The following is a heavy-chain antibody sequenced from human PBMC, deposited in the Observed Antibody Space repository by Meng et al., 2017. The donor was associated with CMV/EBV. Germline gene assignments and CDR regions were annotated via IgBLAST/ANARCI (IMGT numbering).Heavy chain of an antibody. J-gene: IGHJ4*02. CDR3: ARASESNN. V-gene: IGHV1-2*06. Sequence: KVSCKASGYTFTGNYIHWVRQAPGQGLEWMGRINPNSGGTNYAQKLQGRVTLTRNTSINTAYLELSSLRSDDTAVYYCARASESNNWGQGTLVTVSS. CDR1: GYTFTGNY. CDR2: INPNSGGT.